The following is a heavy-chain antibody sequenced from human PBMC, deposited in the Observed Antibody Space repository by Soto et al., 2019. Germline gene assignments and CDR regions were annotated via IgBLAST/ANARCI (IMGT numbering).Heavy chain of an antibody. D-gene: IGHD1-26*01. CDR2: VGGNGVDT. V-gene: IGHV3-23*01. CDR1: GFTFRNYA. J-gene: IGHJ4*02. CDR3: AKDPGLLNKRYFDC. Sequence: GGSLRLSCVASGFTFRNYAMSWVRQAPGKGLEWASSVGGNGVDTFYADSVKGRFTISRDNSKNTLFLQMNSLRDDDTAIYYCAKDPGLLNKRYFDCWGQGTLVTVSS.